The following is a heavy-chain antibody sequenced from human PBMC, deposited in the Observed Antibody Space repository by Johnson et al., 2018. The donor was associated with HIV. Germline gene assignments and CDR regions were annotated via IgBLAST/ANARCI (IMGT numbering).Heavy chain of an antibody. CDR3: ARTSLEWLLFAFDI. V-gene: IGHV3-53*01. J-gene: IGHJ3*02. CDR1: GFTVSSNY. Sequence: VQLVESGGGLIQPGGSLRLSCAASGFTVSSNYMSWVRQAPGQGLEWVSVIYSGGSTYYADSVKGRFTISRDNSKNTLYLQMNSLRAEDTAVYYCARTSLEWLLFAFDIWGQGTMVTVSS. CDR2: IYSGGST. D-gene: IGHD3-3*01.